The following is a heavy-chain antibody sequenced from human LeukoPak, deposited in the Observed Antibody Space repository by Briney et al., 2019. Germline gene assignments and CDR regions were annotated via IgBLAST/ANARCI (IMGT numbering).Heavy chain of an antibody. V-gene: IGHV3-30-3*01. Sequence: GRSLRLSCAASRFTFSSYAMHWVRQAPGKGLEWVGVISYDGSNRYYADSVKGRFTISRDNSKNTLFLQISSLRVEDTAVYYCARGLGLYYDGSGYSTDPYYFDYWGQGTLVTVSS. D-gene: IGHD3-22*01. CDR2: ISYDGSNR. J-gene: IGHJ4*02. CDR3: ARGLGLYYDGSGYSTDPYYFDY. CDR1: RFTFSSYA.